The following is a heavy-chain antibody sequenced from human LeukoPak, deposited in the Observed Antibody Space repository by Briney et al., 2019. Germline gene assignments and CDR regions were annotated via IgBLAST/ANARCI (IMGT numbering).Heavy chain of an antibody. V-gene: IGHV3-21*01. CDR2: ISSSSSYI. J-gene: IGHJ6*02. D-gene: IGHD3-16*01. Sequence: GGSLRLSCAASGFTFSSYSMNWVRQAPGKGLEWVSSISSSSSYIYYADSVKGRFTISRDNAKSSLYLQMNSLRAEDTAVYYCARDAGGYGMDVWGQGTTVTVSS. CDR3: ARDAGGYGMDV. CDR1: GFTFSSYS.